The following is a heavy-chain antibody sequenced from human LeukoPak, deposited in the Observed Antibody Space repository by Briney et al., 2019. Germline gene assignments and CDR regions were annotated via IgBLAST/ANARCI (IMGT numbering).Heavy chain of an antibody. J-gene: IGHJ4*02. Sequence: PGGSLRLSCAASGFTFSTYLMSWVRQAPGKGLELVANIKQDGSEKYYVDSVKGRFTISRDNANNSLYLQVNSLRAEDTAVYYCARNQRRLDYWGQGTLVTVSS. CDR3: ARNQRRLDY. D-gene: IGHD1-14*01. V-gene: IGHV3-7*01. CDR1: GFTFSTYL. CDR2: IKQDGSEK.